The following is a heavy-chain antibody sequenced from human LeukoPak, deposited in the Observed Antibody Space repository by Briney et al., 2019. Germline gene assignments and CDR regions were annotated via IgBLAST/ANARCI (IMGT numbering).Heavy chain of an antibody. CDR3: ARDHHPRDHYSSGWSFRFDY. CDR2: INTNTGNP. V-gene: IGHV7-4-1*02. J-gene: IGHJ4*02. D-gene: IGHD6-19*01. CDR1: GYTFTSYA. Sequence: ASVRVSCKASGYTFTSYAMNWVRQAPGQGLEWMGWINTNTGNPTYAQGFTGRFVFSLDTSVSTAYLQISSLKAEDTAVYYCARDHHPRDHYSSGWSFRFDYWGQGTPVTVSS.